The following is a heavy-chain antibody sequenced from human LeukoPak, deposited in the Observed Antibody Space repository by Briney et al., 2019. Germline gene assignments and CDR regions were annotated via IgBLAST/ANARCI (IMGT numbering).Heavy chain of an antibody. Sequence: SETLSLTCTVSGGSISSYYWSWIRQPPGKGLEWIGYIYYSGSTNYNPSLKSRVTISVDTSKNQFSLKLSSMTAADTAVYYCARGTLAAPRSAFDIWGQGTMVTVSS. CDR3: ARGTLAAPRSAFDI. J-gene: IGHJ3*02. CDR2: IYYSGST. D-gene: IGHD6-6*01. V-gene: IGHV4-59*01. CDR1: GGSISSYY.